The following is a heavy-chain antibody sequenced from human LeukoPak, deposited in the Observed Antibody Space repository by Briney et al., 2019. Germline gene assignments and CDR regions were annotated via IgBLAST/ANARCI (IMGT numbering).Heavy chain of an antibody. CDR3: ARIGYNHYFDY. V-gene: IGHV1-2*02. J-gene: IGHJ4*02. CDR2: INPNSGGT. CDR1: GYTFTDYY. Sequence: ASVKVSCKSSGYTFTDYYLHWVRQAPGQGLEWMGWINPNSGGTNYAQTFQGRVTMTRDTSITTAYLELSRLRSDDTAVYYCARIGYNHYFDYWGQGTLVTVSS. D-gene: IGHD5-24*01.